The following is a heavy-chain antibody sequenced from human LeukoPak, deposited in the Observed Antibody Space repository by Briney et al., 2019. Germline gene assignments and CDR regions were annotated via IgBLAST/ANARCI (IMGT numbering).Heavy chain of an antibody. Sequence: GGSLRLSCAASGFTFDDYAMHWVRQAPGKGLEWVSGISWNSGSIGYADSVKGRFTISRDNAKNSLYLQMNSLRAEDTALYYCAKDYGDYPDAFDIWGQGTMVTVSS. CDR2: ISWNSGSI. D-gene: IGHD4-17*01. V-gene: IGHV3-9*01. CDR1: GFTFDDYA. J-gene: IGHJ3*02. CDR3: AKDYGDYPDAFDI.